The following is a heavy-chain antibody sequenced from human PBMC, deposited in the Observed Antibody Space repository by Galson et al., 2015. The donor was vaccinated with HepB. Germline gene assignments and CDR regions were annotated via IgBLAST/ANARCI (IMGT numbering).Heavy chain of an antibody. Sequence: SLRLSCAASGFTFSSYAMSWVRQAPGKGLEWVSAISGSGGSTYYADSVKGRFTISRDNSKNTLYLQMNSLRAEDTAVYYCAKGAYYYDSSGYYYVAMDAFDIWGQGTMVTVSS. J-gene: IGHJ3*02. CDR1: GFTFSSYA. CDR3: AKGAYYYDSSGYYYVAMDAFDI. V-gene: IGHV3-23*01. CDR2: ISGSGGST. D-gene: IGHD3-22*01.